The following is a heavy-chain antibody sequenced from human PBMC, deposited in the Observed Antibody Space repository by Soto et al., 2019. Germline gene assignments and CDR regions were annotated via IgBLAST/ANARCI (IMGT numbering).Heavy chain of an antibody. CDR2: ISGSGGST. CDR3: AKDRGYYGAGSLFDY. Sequence: EVQLLESGGGLVQPGGSLRLSCAASGFTFSSYAMSWVRQAPGKGLEWVSAISGSGGSTYYADSVKGRFTISRDNSKNTPYLQMNSLRAEDTAVYYWAKDRGYYGAGSLFDYWGQGTLVTVAS. J-gene: IGHJ4*02. V-gene: IGHV3-23*01. CDR1: GFTFSSYA. D-gene: IGHD3-10*01.